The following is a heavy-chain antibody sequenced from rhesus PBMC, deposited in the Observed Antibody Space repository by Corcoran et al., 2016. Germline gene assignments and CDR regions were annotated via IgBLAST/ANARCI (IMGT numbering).Heavy chain of an antibody. J-gene: IGHJ4*01. CDR1: GYTFTNYY. V-gene: IGHV1-1*01. D-gene: IGHD6-43*01. CDR2: LSPYNGNK. Sequence: QVQLVQSGAEIKQPGASVKLSCKASGYTFTNYYMHWVRQAPGQGLEWIGILSPYNGNKSFAQNFQGRVTITTDTSTTTGYMELSSLRSEDTAVYYCTREGAAATFGFDYWGQGVQVTVSS. CDR3: TREGAAATFGFDY.